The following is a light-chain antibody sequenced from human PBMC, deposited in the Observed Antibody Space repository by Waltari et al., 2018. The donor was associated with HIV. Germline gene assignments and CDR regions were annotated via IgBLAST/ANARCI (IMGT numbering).Light chain of an antibody. CDR2: GAS. CDR1: QTFDSSY. CDR3: QQYGTSPFT. Sequence: EIVLTQYPGTLSLSLGERATLSCKSSQTFDSSYLAWYQQKLGQAPSLLIYGASNRAAGVPDRFNGSGSGTDFSLVITRLEREDLAVYYCQQYGTSPFTFGPGTKVEMK. J-gene: IGKJ3*01. V-gene: IGKV3-20*01.